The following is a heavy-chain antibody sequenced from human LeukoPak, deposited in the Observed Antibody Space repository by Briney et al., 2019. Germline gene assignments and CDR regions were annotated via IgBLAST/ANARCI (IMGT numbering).Heavy chain of an antibody. Sequence: GGSLRLSCAASGFTFSDYYMSWIRQAPGKGLEWVSYISSSGSTIYYADSVKGRFTISRDNAKNSLYLQMNSLRAEGTAVYYCARGGWDSSSYNWFDPWGQGTLVTVSS. CDR2: ISSSGSTI. CDR3: ARGGWDSSSYNWFDP. J-gene: IGHJ5*02. CDR1: GFTFSDYY. D-gene: IGHD6-13*01. V-gene: IGHV3-11*01.